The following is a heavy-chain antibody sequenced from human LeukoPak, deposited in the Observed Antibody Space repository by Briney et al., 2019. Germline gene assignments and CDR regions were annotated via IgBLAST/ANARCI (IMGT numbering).Heavy chain of an antibody. V-gene: IGHV4-59*08. J-gene: IGHJ4*02. CDR2: IYYSGNT. D-gene: IGHD3-10*01. CDR3: ARYVVYGSGKYYFDY. CDR1: GGSISNYY. Sequence: PSETLSLTCTVSGGSISNYYWSWIRQPPGKGLEWIGYIYYSGNTNYNPPLKSRVTISVDTSKNQFSLKLSSVTAADTAVYYCARYVVYGSGKYYFDYWGQGTLVTVSS.